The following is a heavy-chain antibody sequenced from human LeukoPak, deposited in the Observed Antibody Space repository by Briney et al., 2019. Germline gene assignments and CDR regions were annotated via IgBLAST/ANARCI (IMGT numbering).Heavy chain of an antibody. CDR2: IYYSGST. Sequence: SETLSLTCTVSGGSISSYYWSWLRQPPGKGLDWIGYIYYSGSTNYNPSLKSRVTISVDTSKNQFSLKLSSVTAADTAVYYCARYSSGWYTTFDYWGQGTLVTVSS. V-gene: IGHV4-59*01. CDR1: GGSISSYY. D-gene: IGHD6-19*01. J-gene: IGHJ4*02. CDR3: ARYSSGWYTTFDY.